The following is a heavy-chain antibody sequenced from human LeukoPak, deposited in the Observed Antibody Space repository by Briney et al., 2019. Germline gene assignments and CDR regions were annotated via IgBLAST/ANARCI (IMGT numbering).Heavy chain of an antibody. V-gene: IGHV1-69*13. J-gene: IGHJ4*02. CDR3: ASSIVVVPAARAYLDY. CDR1: GGTFSSYA. CDR2: IIPIFGTA. Sequence: ASVKVSCKASGGTFSSYAITWVRQAPGQGLEWMGGIIPIFGTANYAQKFQGRVTITADESTSTAYMELSSLRSEDTAVYYCASSIVVVPAARAYLDYWGQGTLVTVSS. D-gene: IGHD2-2*01.